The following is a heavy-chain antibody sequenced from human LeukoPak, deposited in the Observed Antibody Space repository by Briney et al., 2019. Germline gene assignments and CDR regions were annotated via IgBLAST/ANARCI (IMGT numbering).Heavy chain of an antibody. CDR2: ISYSGNT. CDR1: GGSISSGGYS. CDR3: VRGLRDAAAPLYYMDV. V-gene: IGHV4-30-4*07. J-gene: IGHJ6*03. D-gene: IGHD6-13*01. Sequence: SETLSLTCAVSGGSISSGGYSWSWIRQPPGKGLEWIGYISYSGNTYYNPSLKSRVTLSLDTSKNQFSLKLSSVTAADTAVYYCVRGLRDAAAPLYYMDVWGKGTTVYVSS.